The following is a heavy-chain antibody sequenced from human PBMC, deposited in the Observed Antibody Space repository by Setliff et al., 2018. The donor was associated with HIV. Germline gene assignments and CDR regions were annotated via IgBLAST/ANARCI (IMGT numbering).Heavy chain of an antibody. CDR2: IIPMFRTA. Sequence: VASVKVSCKASGHTLTSYGISWVRQAPGQGLEWMGGIIPMFRTANYAQKFQGRVTIIADESTSTAYMELRSLKSEDTAVYYCARGRMTTVTMSGGACDYWGQG. V-gene: IGHV1-69*13. CDR1: GHTLTSYG. J-gene: IGHJ4*02. CDR3: ARGRMTTVTMSGGACDY. D-gene: IGHD4-17*01.